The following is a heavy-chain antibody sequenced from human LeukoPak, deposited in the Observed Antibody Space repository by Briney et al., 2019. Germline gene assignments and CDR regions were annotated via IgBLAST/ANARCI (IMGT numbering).Heavy chain of an antibody. CDR1: GYTFTSYP. V-gene: IGHV1-18*01. D-gene: IGHD4-17*01. CDR3: ARGYDYGDYVGDFDY. J-gene: IGHJ4*02. Sequence: GASVKVSCRASGYTFTSYPISWVLQAPGQGLEWMGWITTYNGNTNYAQKLQGRVTMTTDTSTSTAYMDLRGLRSDDTAVYYCARGYDYGDYVGDFDYWGQGTLVTVSS. CDR2: ITTYNGNT.